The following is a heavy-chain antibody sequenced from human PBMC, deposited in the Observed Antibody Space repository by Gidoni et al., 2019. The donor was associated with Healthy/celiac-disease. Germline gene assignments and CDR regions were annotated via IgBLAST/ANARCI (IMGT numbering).Heavy chain of an antibody. J-gene: IGHJ6*02. Sequence: QVQLVQSGAEVKKPGSSVKVSCKASGGTFSSSAISWVLQAPGQGLEWMGRIIPILGIANYAQKFQGRVTITADKSTSTAYMELSSLRSEDTAVYYCARAWPIAARSAYYYGMDVWGQGTTVTVSS. V-gene: IGHV1-69*04. CDR3: ARAWPIAARSAYYYGMDV. CDR2: IIPILGIA. CDR1: GGTFSSSA. D-gene: IGHD6-6*01.